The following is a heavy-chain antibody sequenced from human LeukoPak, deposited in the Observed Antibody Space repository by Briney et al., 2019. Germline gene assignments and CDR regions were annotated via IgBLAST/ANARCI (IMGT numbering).Heavy chain of an antibody. CDR3: AVSSTAMDV. CDR2: IIPIFNTA. Sequence: ASVKVSCKASGGTFSNYAISWVRQAPGQGLEWVGGIIPIFNTAKYAQKFQGRVTITADESTSTAYMELSSLSSEDTAVYYCAVSSTAMDVWGKGTTVTVSS. CDR1: GGTFSNYA. V-gene: IGHV1-69*01. D-gene: IGHD4-11*01. J-gene: IGHJ6*03.